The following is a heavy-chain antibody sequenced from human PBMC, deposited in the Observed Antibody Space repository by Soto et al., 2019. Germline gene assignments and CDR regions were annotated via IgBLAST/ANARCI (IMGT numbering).Heavy chain of an antibody. Sequence: PGESLKISCKGSGYSFTSYWIGWVRQMPGKGLEWMGIIYPGDSDTRYSPSFQGQVTISADKSISTAYLQWSSLEASDTAMYYCARHAVLVPAAILRWRANGNYYYYYGMDVWGQGTTVTVSS. CDR1: GYSFTSYW. J-gene: IGHJ6*02. V-gene: IGHV5-51*01. D-gene: IGHD2-2*01. CDR2: IYPGDSDT. CDR3: ARHAVLVPAAILRWRANGNYYYYYGMDV.